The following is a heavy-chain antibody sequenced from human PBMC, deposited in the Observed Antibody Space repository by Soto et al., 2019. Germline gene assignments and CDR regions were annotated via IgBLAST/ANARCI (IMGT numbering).Heavy chain of an antibody. CDR2: ISHSGSGT. Sequence: QVQLQQWGAGLLKPSETLSLTCTVYGGSFSGNYWSWIRQPPGMGLEWIGEISHSGSGTNYNPSLQSRVTISVDTSKNQFSLNLSSVTAADTAMYYCARGHLPGGNTFYYDYWGQGTLVTVSS. D-gene: IGHD2-15*01. CDR3: ARGHLPGGNTFYYDY. CDR1: GGSFSGNY. V-gene: IGHV4-34*01. J-gene: IGHJ4*02.